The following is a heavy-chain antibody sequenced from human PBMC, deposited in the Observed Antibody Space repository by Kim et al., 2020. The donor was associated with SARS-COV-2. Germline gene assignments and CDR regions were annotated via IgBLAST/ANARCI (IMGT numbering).Heavy chain of an antibody. CDR1: GFTFSSYD. CDR3: ARNEGPGHHYFYGIDV. J-gene: IGHJ6*02. D-gene: IGHD1-1*01. CDR2: IGLAGST. V-gene: IGHV3-13*01. Sequence: GGSLRLSCAASGFTFSSYDMHWVRQATGKGLEWVSAIGLAGSTYYAGSAKGRFTISRDNAKDSLYLQMNDLRAGDTAVYYCARNEGPGHHYFYGIDVWGQGTTVTVPS.